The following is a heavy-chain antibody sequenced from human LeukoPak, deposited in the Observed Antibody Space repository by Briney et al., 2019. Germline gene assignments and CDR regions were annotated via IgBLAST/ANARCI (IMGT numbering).Heavy chain of an antibody. CDR2: IYYSGST. CDR3: AGVEMATIFLDV. J-gene: IGHJ6*01. V-gene: IGHV4-59*01. CDR1: GGSISSYY. D-gene: IGHD5-24*01. Sequence: SETLSLTCTVSGGSISSYYWSWIRQPPGKGLEWMGYIYYSGSTNYNPSLKSRVTISVDTSKNQFSLKRSSVTAADTAVYYFAGVEMATIFLDVWGKGSSVTISS.